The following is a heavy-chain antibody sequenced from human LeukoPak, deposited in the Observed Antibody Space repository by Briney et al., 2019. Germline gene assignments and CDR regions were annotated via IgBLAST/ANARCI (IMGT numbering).Heavy chain of an antibody. Sequence: GGSLRLSCAASGFTFSSYSMNWVHQAPGKGLEWVSYISSSSSTIYYADSVKGRFTISRDNAKNSLYLQMNSLRAEDTAVYYCAKTLSSGWYGIHFDYWGQGTLVTVSS. CDR1: GFTFSSYS. D-gene: IGHD6-19*01. V-gene: IGHV3-48*01. CDR3: AKTLSSGWYGIHFDY. J-gene: IGHJ4*02. CDR2: ISSSSSTI.